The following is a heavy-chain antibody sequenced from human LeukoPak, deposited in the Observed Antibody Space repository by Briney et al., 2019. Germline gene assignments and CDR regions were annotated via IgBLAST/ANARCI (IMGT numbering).Heavy chain of an antibody. CDR2: IWSTGEYI. D-gene: IGHD2-2*02. J-gene: IGHJ4*02. CDR1: GDGFTRHT. CDR3: AKDVGYCSSTTCYKPFDY. V-gene: IGHV3-21*05. Sequence: GGSLRLSCAGSGDGFTRHTMNWVRRAPGKGLEWISYIWSTGEYIYYADSVKGRFTISRDNSKNTLYLQMNSLRADDTAVYYCAKDVGYCSSTTCYKPFDYWGQGTLVTVSS.